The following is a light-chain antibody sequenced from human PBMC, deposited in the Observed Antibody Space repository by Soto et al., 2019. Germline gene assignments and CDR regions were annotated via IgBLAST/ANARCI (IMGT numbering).Light chain of an antibody. V-gene: IGKV3-15*01. CDR2: GAS. CDR3: HDDNNWPYI. CDR1: QSVSSN. J-gene: IGKJ2*01. Sequence: EIVMTQSPATLSVSPGERATLSCRASQSVSSNLAWYQQKPGQAPRLLIYGASIRATDLPGRFSGSGSGTEFPLTICRLQSEDFAVYYLHDDNNWPYIFGHGTKLEIK.